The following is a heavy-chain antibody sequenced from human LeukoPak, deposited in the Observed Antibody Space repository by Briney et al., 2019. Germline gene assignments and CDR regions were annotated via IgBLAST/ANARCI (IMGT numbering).Heavy chain of an antibody. D-gene: IGHD3-3*01. CDR2: IYTSGST. Sequence: SETLSLTCTVSGGSISSYYWSRIRQPPGKGLEWIGYIYTSGSTNYNPSLKSRVTISVDTSKNQFSLKLNSVTAADTAVYYCARQWSGYSYFDYWGQGTLVTVSS. CDR3: ARQWSGYSYFDY. CDR1: GGSISSYY. J-gene: IGHJ4*02. V-gene: IGHV4-4*09.